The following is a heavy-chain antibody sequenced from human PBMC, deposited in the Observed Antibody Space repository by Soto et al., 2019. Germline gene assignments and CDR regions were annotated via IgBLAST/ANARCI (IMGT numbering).Heavy chain of an antibody. CDR2: IWYDGSNK. J-gene: IGHJ6*02. D-gene: IGHD3-3*01. CDR3: ARDVTHSGFWNLAMMLHYYYGMDV. CDR1: GFTFSSYG. V-gene: IGHV3-33*01. Sequence: GGSLRLSCAASGFTFSSYGMHWVRQAPGKGLEWVAVIWYDGSNKYYADSVKGRFTISRDNSKNTLYLQMNSLRAEETAVYYCARDVTHSGFWNLAMMLHYYYGMDVWGQGTTVTVSS.